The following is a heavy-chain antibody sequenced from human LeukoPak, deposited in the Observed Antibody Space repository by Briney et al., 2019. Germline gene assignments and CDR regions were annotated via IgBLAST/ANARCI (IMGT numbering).Heavy chain of an antibody. CDR2: IYYSGRT. Sequence: SETLSLTCTVSGGSITSGDYYWSWLRQPPGKGLEWIGYIYYSGRTYYNPSLKSQVSILVDTSKNQFSLKLSSVTAADTAVYYCARVYDFWSGYSFGAFNIWGQGTMVTVSS. V-gene: IGHV4-30-4*01. CDR1: GGSITSGDYY. CDR3: ARVYDFWSGYSFGAFNI. D-gene: IGHD3-3*01. J-gene: IGHJ3*02.